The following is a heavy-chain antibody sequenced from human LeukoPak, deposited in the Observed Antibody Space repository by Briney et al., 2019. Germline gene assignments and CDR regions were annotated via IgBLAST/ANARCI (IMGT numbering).Heavy chain of an antibody. J-gene: IGHJ5*02. Sequence: ASVKVSRKASGYTFTGYYIHWVRQAPGQGLEWMGWINPNSGGTKYAQKFQGRVTMTRDTSISTAYMELTRLRSDDTAVYYCATVGSGWYGIWFDPWGQGTLVTVSS. CDR1: GYTFTGYY. CDR2: INPNSGGT. D-gene: IGHD6-19*01. V-gene: IGHV1-2*02. CDR3: ATVGSGWYGIWFDP.